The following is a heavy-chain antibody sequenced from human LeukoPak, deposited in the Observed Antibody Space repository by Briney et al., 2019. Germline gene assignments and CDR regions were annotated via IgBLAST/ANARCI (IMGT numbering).Heavy chain of an antibody. Sequence: SETLSLTCTVSGGSISGNYWSWIRQPAGKGLEWIGRIYTSGGTNYNPSLKSRVTMSVDTSKKQFFLKLSSVTAADTAVYYCASRWEDYYWGQGTLVTVSS. CDR1: GGSISGNY. J-gene: IGHJ4*02. CDR2: IYTSGGT. V-gene: IGHV4-4*07. D-gene: IGHD1-26*01. CDR3: ASRWEDYY.